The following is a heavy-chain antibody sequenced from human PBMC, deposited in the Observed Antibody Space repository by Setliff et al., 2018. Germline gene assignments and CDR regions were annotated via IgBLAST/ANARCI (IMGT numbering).Heavy chain of an antibody. CDR2: FHSSGRT. V-gene: IGHV4-39*07. D-gene: IGHD1-26*01. Sequence: PSETLSLTCIVSGGSINNNTYYWGWVRQPPGKGLEWIGSFHSSGRTYYRPSLKSRVTLSVDTSKNQFSLKVSSVTAADTAVYYCARAPPNRYSGSYEYFYMDVWGKGTTVTVSS. CDR3: ARAPPNRYSGSYEYFYMDV. J-gene: IGHJ6*03. CDR1: GGSINNNTYY.